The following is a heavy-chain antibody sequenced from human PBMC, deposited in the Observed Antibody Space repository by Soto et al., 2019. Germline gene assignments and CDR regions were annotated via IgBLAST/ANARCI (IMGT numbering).Heavy chain of an antibody. D-gene: IGHD3-9*01. CDR1: GYTFTSYD. CDR2: MNPNSGNT. Sequence: ASVKVSCKASGYTFTSYDINWVRQATGQGLEWMGWMNPNSGNTGYAQKFQGRVTMTRNTSISTAYMELSSLRSEDTAVYYCARAVSKVYFDWLFRDYYYYMGVWGKGTTVTVSS. J-gene: IGHJ6*03. V-gene: IGHV1-8*01. CDR3: ARAVSKVYFDWLFRDYYYYMGV.